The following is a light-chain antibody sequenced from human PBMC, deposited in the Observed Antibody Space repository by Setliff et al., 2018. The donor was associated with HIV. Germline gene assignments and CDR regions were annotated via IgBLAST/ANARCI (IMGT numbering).Light chain of an antibody. CDR1: SNDVGRYDL. J-gene: IGLJ1*01. CDR3: CSNTGSNTYV. Sequence: ALTQPASVSGSPGQSITISCTGTSNDVGRYDLVSWYQQHPARAPKLIIYQATRRPSGVSNRFSGSKSGNVASLTISGLQAEDEADYYCCSNTGSNTYVFGTGTKV. CDR2: QAT. V-gene: IGLV2-23*01.